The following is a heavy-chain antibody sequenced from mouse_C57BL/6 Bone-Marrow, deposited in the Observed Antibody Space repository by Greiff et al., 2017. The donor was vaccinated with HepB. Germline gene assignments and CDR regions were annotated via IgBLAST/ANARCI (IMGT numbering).Heavy chain of an antibody. CDR2: IDPENGDT. D-gene: IGHD2-1*01. CDR3: TFYGNYPYFDY. Sequence: VQLQQSGAELVRPGASVKLSCTASGFNIKDDYMHWVKQRPEQGLEWIGWIDPENGDTEYASKFQGKATITADKSSNTAYLQLSSLTSEDTAVYYCTFYGNYPYFDYWGQGTTLTVSS. CDR1: GFNIKDDY. V-gene: IGHV14-4*01. J-gene: IGHJ2*01.